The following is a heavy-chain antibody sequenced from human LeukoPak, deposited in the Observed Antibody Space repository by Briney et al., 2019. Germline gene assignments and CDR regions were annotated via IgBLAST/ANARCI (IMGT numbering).Heavy chain of an antibody. CDR3: ARDSAYNAFDY. V-gene: IGHV3-7*05. Sequence: GGSLRLSCAASGFTFSSSWMTWVRQAPGKGLEWVANIEGDGSTKNYVDSVKGRFTISRDNSKNSLYLQMNSLRVGDTAVYYCARDSAYNAFDYWGQGALVTLSS. J-gene: IGHJ4*02. D-gene: IGHD5-12*01. CDR1: GFTFSSSW. CDR2: IEGDGSTK.